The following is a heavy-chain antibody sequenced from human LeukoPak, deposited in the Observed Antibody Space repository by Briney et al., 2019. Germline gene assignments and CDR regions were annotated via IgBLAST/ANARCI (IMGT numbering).Heavy chain of an antibody. CDR2: IYYSGST. Sequence: SETLSLTCTVSGGSISSSSYYWGWIRQPPGKGLEWIGSIYYSGSTYYNPSLKSRVTISVDTSKNQFSLKLSSVTAADTAVYYCARSIELRGYSYGVVDYWGQGTLVTVPS. V-gene: IGHV4-39*01. J-gene: IGHJ4*02. CDR1: GGSISSSSYY. D-gene: IGHD5-18*01. CDR3: ARSIELRGYSYGVVDY.